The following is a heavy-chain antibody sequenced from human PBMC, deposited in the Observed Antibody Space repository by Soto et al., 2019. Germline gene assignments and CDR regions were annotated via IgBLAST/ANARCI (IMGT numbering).Heavy chain of an antibody. Sequence: SETLSLTFTVSGGSISSYYWSWIRQPPGKGLEWIGYIYFTGSTNYNPSLKSRVTISVDTSKNQFSLKLTSVTAADSAVYYCARDQGIAVAVFDYWGQGTLVTVS. D-gene: IGHD6-19*01. CDR3: ARDQGIAVAVFDY. J-gene: IGHJ4*02. CDR2: IYFTGST. CDR1: GGSISSYY. V-gene: IGHV4-59*12.